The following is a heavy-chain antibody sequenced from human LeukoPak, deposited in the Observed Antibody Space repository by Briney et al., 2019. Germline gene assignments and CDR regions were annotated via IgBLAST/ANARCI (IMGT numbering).Heavy chain of an antibody. CDR3: ARDNNLEFDY. Sequence: PGGSLRLSCAASGFTFSSYWMSWVRQAPGKGLEWVANIKHDGSEKYYVDSVKGRFTMSKDNAKNSLYLQMNSLRAEDTAVYYCARDNNLEFDYWGQGTPVTASS. D-gene: IGHD1-14*01. CDR1: GFTFSSYW. J-gene: IGHJ4*02. V-gene: IGHV3-7*01. CDR2: IKHDGSEK.